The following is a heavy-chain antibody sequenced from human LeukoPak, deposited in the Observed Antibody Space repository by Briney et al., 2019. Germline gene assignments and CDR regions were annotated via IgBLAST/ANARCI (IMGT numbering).Heavy chain of an antibody. CDR1: GFTFSYYY. CDR2: IESDGRTT. V-gene: IGHV3-74*01. J-gene: IGHJ4*02. CDR3: ARGGSGCFDC. Sequence: TGGSLRLSCAASGFTFSYYYMHWVRQVPGKGLVWVSHIESDGRTTSYADSVKGRFTISMQMNSLRVDDTAVYYCARGGSGCFDCWGQGTLVTVSS. D-gene: IGHD6-19*01.